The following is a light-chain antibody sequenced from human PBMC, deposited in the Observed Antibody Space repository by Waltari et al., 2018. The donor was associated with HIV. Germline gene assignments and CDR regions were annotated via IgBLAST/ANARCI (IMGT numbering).Light chain of an antibody. J-gene: IGLJ2*01. Sequence: QSVLTQPPPVSGTPGQRVTISCSGSCSNIGSNIVNWYRHLPGMAPQLLIYNDYERPSGVSDRFSGFDSGTSASLAISGLQFDDEADYYCATWDDGLVRVVFGGGTKLTVV. CDR1: CSNIGSNI. CDR2: NDY. V-gene: IGLV1-44*01. CDR3: ATWDDGLVRVV.